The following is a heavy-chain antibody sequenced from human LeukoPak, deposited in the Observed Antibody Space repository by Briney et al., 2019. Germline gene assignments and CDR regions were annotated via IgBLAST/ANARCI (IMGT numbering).Heavy chain of an antibody. V-gene: IGHV3-21*01. CDR2: ISTSSSYI. D-gene: IGHD6-19*01. J-gene: IGHJ4*02. CDR1: GFTVSSNY. Sequence: GGSLRLSCAASGFTVSSNYMSWVRQAPGKGLEWVSSISTSSSYIYYANSVKGRFTISRDNAKNSLYLQMNSLRAEDTAVYYCAREVENTSGWYSHFDYWGQGTLVTVSS. CDR3: AREVENTSGWYSHFDY.